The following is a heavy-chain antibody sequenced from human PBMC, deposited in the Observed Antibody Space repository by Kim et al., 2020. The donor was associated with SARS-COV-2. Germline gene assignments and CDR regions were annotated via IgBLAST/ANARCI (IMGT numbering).Heavy chain of an antibody. Sequence: GGSLRLSCAASGFTVSSYGMHWVRQAPGKGLEWVAVISYDGSNKYYADSVKGRFTISRDNSTNTLYLQMNSLRAEDTSVYYCASRGDSYVETAYFEDWC. D-gene: IGHD5-18*01. CDR1: GFTVSSYG. J-gene: IGHJ4*01. V-gene: IGHV3-33*05. CDR2: ISYDGSNK. CDR3: ASRGDSYVETAYFED.